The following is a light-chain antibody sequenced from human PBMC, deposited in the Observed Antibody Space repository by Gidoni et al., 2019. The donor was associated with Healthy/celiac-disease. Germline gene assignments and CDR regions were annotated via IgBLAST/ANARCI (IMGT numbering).Light chain of an antibody. J-gene: IGLJ2*01. CDR2: RDS. CDR1: NIGSKN. CDR3: QVWDSSSSVE. V-gene: IGLV3-9*01. Sequence: SYELTQPLSVSVALGRTARITCAGNNIGSKNVHWYQQKPGQAPVLVIYRDSNRPSGIPERFSGSNSGHTATLTISRAQAGDEADYWCQVWDSSSSVEFGGGTKLTVL.